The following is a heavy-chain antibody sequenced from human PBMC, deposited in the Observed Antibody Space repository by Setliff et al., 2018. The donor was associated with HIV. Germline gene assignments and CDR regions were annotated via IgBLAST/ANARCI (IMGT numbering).Heavy chain of an antibody. Sequence: SETLSLTCSVSGYSISSGYYWGWIRQPPGKGLEWIGSMYHSGNTYYNPSLKSRITISVDTSKNQFSLKLSSVTAADSAVYYCARGPSCADTWCYMYYYYYYGMDVWGQGTTVTVSS. J-gene: IGHJ6*02. V-gene: IGHV4-38-2*02. CDR2: MYHSGNT. D-gene: IGHD2-8*01. CDR1: GYSISSGYY. CDR3: ARGPSCADTWCYMYYYYYYGMDV.